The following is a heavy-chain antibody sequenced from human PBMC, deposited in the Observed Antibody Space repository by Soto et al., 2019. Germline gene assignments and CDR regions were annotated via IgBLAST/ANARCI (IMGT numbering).Heavy chain of an antibody. CDR2: ISGSGGST. J-gene: IGHJ5*02. D-gene: IGHD2-15*01. CDR3: AKKDLFQYCSGGSCYSRPFDP. V-gene: IGHV3-23*01. CDR1: GFTFSSYA. Sequence: GGSLRLSCAASGFTFSSYAMSWVRQAPGKGLEWVSAISGSGGSTYYADSVKGRFTISRDNSKNTLYLQMNSLRAEDTAVYYCAKKDLFQYCSGGSCYSRPFDPWGQGTLVTVSS.